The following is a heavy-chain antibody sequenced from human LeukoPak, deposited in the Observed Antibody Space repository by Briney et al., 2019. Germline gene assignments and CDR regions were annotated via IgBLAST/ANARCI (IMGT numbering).Heavy chain of an antibody. CDR1: GFTFDDYG. J-gene: IGHJ4*02. D-gene: IGHD3-22*01. Sequence: GGSLRLSCAASGFTFDDYGMSWVRQAPGKGLEWVSGINWNGGSTGYADPVKGRFTISRDNAKNSLYLQMNSLRAEDTALHYCASGSGSGYYYFVYWGQGTLVTVSS. CDR3: ASGSGSGYYYFVY. V-gene: IGHV3-20*04. CDR2: INWNGGST.